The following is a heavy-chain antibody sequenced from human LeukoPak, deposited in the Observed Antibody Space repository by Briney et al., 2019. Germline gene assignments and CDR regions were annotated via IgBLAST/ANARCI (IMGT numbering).Heavy chain of an antibody. V-gene: IGHV3-23*01. J-gene: IGHJ4*02. D-gene: IGHD1-20*01. Sequence: PGGSLRLSCAASGFTFNNYAVGWVHQAPGKGLEWVSAISGGGVSTYYADSVKGRFTISRDNSKTTLYLQMNSLRAEDTAVYYCAKNVNGGNWYYFDHWGQGTPVTVSS. CDR1: GFTFNNYA. CDR2: ISGGGVST. CDR3: AKNVNGGNWYYFDH.